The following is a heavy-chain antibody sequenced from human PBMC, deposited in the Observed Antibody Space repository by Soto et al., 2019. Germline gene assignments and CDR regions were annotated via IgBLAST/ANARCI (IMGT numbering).Heavy chain of an antibody. Sequence: GGSLRLSCAASGFTFSSYAMSWVRQAPGKGLEWVSAISGSGGSTYYADSVKGRFTISGDNSKNTLYLQMNSLRAEDTAVYYCAKDKGDTAMVPLDWFDPWGQGTLVTVSS. CDR2: ISGSGGST. J-gene: IGHJ5*02. V-gene: IGHV3-23*01. CDR3: AKDKGDTAMVPLDWFDP. D-gene: IGHD5-18*01. CDR1: GFTFSSYA.